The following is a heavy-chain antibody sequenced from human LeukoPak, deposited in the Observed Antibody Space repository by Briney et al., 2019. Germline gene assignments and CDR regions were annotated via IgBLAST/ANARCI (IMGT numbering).Heavy chain of an antibody. Sequence: SETLSLTCCVSGGSICYYYGRYIRHAPGRGVEWIGYIYYSGSTKYNPSLKSRVTLSVDTSKNQFSLNLSSVTAADTAVYYCARGGRQQWLLFAFHIWGQGTMVTVSS. CDR3: ARGGRQQWLLFAFHI. V-gene: IGHV4-59*13. CDR1: GGSICYYY. J-gene: IGHJ3*02. D-gene: IGHD2-21*02. CDR2: IYYSGST.